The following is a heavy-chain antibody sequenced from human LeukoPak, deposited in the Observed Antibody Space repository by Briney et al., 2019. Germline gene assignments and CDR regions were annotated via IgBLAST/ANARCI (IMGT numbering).Heavy chain of an antibody. CDR1: KFIFRSYW. J-gene: IGHJ6*02. D-gene: IGHD5-24*01. V-gene: IGHV3-7*01. CDR3: ARGRRLQYYYGMDV. Sequence: GGSLRLSCAASKFIFRSYWMSWVRQAPGKGLEWVANINEGGTNKYYVDSVKGRFTVSRDNAKNSLYLQMNSLRAEDTAVYYCARGRRLQYYYGMDVWGQGTTVTVSS. CDR2: INEGGTNK.